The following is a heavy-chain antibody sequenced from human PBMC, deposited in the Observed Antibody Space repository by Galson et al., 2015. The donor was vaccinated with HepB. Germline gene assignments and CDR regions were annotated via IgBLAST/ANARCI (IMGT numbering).Heavy chain of an antibody. J-gene: IGHJ4*02. CDR2: ISGRGGST. V-gene: IGHV3-23*01. Sequence: SLRLSCAASGFTFRSYAMSWVRQAPGKGLEWVSSISGRGGSTYYTDSVKGRFTISRDNSQNMLYLQMSSLRAEDKAVYYCAKDRYDDTLTGYYTHWGQGTLVTVSS. CDR3: AKDRYDDTLTGYYTH. CDR1: GFTFRSYA. D-gene: IGHD3-9*01.